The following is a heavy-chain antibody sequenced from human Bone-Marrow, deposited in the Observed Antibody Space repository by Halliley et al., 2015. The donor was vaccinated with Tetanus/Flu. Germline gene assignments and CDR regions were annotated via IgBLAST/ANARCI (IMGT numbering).Heavy chain of an antibody. V-gene: IGHV3-33*01. Sequence: SGYRFSSHGMHWVRQAPGKGLEYVAVIWHDGSRKLYADSVKGRFTISRDDSQSTLYLQMNSLGVEDTAVYYCARDLSYYSGSDWGQGTLVTVSS. J-gene: IGHJ4*02. CDR3: ARDLSYYSGSD. D-gene: IGHD1-26*01. CDR1: GYRFSSHG. CDR2: IWHDGSRK.